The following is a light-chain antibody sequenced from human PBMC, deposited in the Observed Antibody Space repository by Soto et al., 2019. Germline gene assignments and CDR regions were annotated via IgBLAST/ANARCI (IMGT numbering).Light chain of an antibody. J-gene: IGKJ4*01. Sequence: DIQMTQSPSAMSASVRDRVIITCRASRGITNQLAWVQQKPGKVPKRLIYAASSLESGVPSRFSGSGSGTEFTLTISSLQPEDFATGYCLQHNTFSPTFGQGTKGKGCDPSLWLTFGGGTTVEIK. V-gene: IGKV1-17*03. CDR2: AAS. CDR1: RGITNQ. CDR3: LQHNTFSPTFGQGTKGKGCDPSLWLT.